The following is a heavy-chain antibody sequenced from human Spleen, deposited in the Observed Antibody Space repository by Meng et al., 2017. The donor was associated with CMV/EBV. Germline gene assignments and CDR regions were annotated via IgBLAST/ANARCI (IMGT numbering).Heavy chain of an antibody. V-gene: IGHV1-8*02. D-gene: IGHD2-2*01. Sequence: ASVKVSCKASGYTFTSYYMHWVRQATGQGLEWMGWMNPNSGNTGYAQKFQGRVTMTRNTSISTAYMELSSLRSEDTAVYYCARMCSSTSCLVDYWGQGTLVTVSS. CDR2: MNPNSGNT. CDR1: GYTFTSYY. CDR3: ARMCSSTSCLVDY. J-gene: IGHJ4*02.